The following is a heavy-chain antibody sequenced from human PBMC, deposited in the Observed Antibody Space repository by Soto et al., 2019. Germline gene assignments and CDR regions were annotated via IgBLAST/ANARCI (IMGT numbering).Heavy chain of an antibody. CDR2: IIPIFGTP. J-gene: IGHJ6*02. V-gene: IGHV1-69*13. CDR1: GDTFNTFA. D-gene: IGHD1-20*01. Sequence: SVKVSCKASGDTFNTFAISWVRQAPGQALEWMGGIIPIFGTPDYAQHFPGRVTISADESTNTAYLELSSLRSEDTAVYYCARSPGITGTRASQYAMDVWGQGTTVTVSS. CDR3: ARSPGITGTRASQYAMDV.